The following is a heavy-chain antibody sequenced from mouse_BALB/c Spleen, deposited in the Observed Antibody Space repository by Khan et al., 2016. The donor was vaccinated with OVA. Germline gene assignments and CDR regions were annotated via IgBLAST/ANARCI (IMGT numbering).Heavy chain of an antibody. J-gene: IGHJ4*01. V-gene: IGHV5-17*02. CDR1: GFTFSSFG. Sequence: EVELVESGGGLVQPGGSRKLSCAASGFTFSSFGMHWVRQAPEKGLEWVAYISSGSSTIYYADTLKGRFTISRDNPKNTLFLQMTSLRSEDTARYYCARRRIYDGYYGGAMDYWGQGTSVTVSS. CDR3: ARRRIYDGYYGGAMDY. CDR2: ISSGSSTI. D-gene: IGHD2-3*01.